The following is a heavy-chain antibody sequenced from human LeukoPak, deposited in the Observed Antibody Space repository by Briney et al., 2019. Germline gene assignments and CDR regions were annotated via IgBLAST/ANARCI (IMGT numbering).Heavy chain of an antibody. CDR2: ISSGGSTI. CDR1: GFTFSSYE. V-gene: IGHV3-48*03. J-gene: IGHJ4*02. Sequence: PGGSLRLSCAASGFTFSSYEMNWVRQAPGKGLEWVSCISSGGSTIFYADSVKGRFTISRDNAKNSLYLQMNSLRAEDTAVYFCARDNDDLYYFDYWGQGTLVTVSS. CDR3: ARDNDDLYYFDY. D-gene: IGHD1-1*01.